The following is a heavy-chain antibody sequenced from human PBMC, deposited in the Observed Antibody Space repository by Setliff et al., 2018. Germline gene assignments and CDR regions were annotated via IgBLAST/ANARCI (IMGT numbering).Heavy chain of an antibody. CDR3: ARYPRRGNGWYPYYVDV. CDR1: GVSINSLTW. CDR2: IYYDGTT. Sequence: SETLSLTCAVSGVSINSLTWWSWVRQTPGKGLEWIGYIYYDGTTNYNPSLKSRVTMSLDTSTSQFSLRLTSVTAADSAVYFCARYPRRGNGWYPYYVDVWGKGTTVTVSS. V-gene: IGHV4-4*02. J-gene: IGHJ6*03. D-gene: IGHD6-19*01.